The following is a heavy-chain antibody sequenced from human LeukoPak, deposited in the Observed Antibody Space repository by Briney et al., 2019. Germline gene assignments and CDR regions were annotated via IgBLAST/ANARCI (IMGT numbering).Heavy chain of an antibody. CDR3: ARGGRYFDWFGWFDP. V-gene: IGHV4-39*07. CDR1: GGSISSSSYY. Sequence: SETLSLTCTVSGGSISSSSYYWGWIRQPPGKGLEWIGEINHSGSTNYNPSLKSQVTISVDTSKNQFSLKLSSVTAADTAVYYCARGGRYFDWFGWFDPWGQGTLVTVSS. CDR2: INHSGST. D-gene: IGHD3-9*01. J-gene: IGHJ5*02.